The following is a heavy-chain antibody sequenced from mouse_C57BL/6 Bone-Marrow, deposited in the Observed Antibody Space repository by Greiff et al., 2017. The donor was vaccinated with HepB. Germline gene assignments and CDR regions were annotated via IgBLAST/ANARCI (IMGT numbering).Heavy chain of an antibody. D-gene: IGHD1-1*01. CDR2: ISSGSSTI. CDR3: ARREYYGSSYVLYFDY. Sequence: EVKLMESGGGLVKPGGSLKLSCAASGFTFSDYGMHWVRQAPEKGLEWVAYISSGSSTIYYADTVKGRFTISRDNAKNTLFLQMTSLRSEDTAMYYCARREYYGSSYVLYFDYWGQGTTLTVSS. V-gene: IGHV5-17*01. CDR1: GFTFSDYG. J-gene: IGHJ2*01.